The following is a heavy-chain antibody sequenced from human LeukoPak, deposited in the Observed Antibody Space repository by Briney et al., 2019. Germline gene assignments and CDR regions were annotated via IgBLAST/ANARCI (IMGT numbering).Heavy chain of an antibody. J-gene: IGHJ4*02. Sequence: GGSLRLSCAASGFTFSNYAMGWVRQAPGKGLEWVSAISDTGGSTYYAYSMEGRFAISRDSSKSILYLQMSSLRAEDTAVYYCARAAVAGFDYWGQGTLVTVSS. CDR3: ARAAVAGFDY. CDR1: GFTFSNYA. CDR2: ISDTGGST. V-gene: IGHV3-23*01. D-gene: IGHD6-19*01.